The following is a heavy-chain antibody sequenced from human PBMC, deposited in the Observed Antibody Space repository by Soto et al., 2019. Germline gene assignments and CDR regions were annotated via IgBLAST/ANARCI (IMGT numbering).Heavy chain of an antibody. CDR3: ARSGSGSYLPAGYYYYGMDV. J-gene: IGHJ6*02. CDR1: GGSISSYY. V-gene: IGHV4-4*07. CDR2: IYTSGST. Sequence: QVQLQESGPGLVKPSETLSLTCTVSGGSISSYYWSWIRQPAGKGLEWIGRIYTSGSTNYNPSLKSRVTMSVDTSKNQFSLKLSSVTAADPAVYYCARSGSGSYLPAGYYYYGMDVWGQGTTVTVSS. D-gene: IGHD3-10*01.